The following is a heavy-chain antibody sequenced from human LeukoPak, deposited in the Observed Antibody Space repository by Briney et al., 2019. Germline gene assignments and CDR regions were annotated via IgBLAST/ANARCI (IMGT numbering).Heavy chain of an antibody. J-gene: IGHJ4*02. CDR3: AKDRPNYYESNGHYYRRDGDY. V-gene: IGHV3-23*01. Sequence: GGSLRLSCAASGFTFNIYSMSWVRQAPGKGLEWVSSISSSGDFTVYAGPVKGRFTISRDNYKSTLYLQMNSLRAEDAAIYYCAKDRPNYYESNGHYYRRDGDYWGQGTLVTVSS. CDR2: ISSSGDFT. D-gene: IGHD3-22*01. CDR1: GFTFNIYS.